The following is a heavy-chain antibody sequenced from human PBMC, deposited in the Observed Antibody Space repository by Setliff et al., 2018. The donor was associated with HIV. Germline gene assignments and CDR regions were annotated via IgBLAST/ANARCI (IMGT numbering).Heavy chain of an antibody. CDR3: AKCGGVTCYSASWYFDY. D-gene: IGHD2-15*01. V-gene: IGHV3-15*01. Sequence: GGSLRLSCAASGFTFNNAWMTWVRQAPGKGLEWVGHIKSKTDGGTTDYAAPVKGRFTISRDNSKNTLYLQMNSLRAEDTAVYYCAKCGGVTCYSASWYFDYWGQGTLVTVSS. CDR2: IKSKTDGGTT. J-gene: IGHJ4*02. CDR1: GFTFNNAW.